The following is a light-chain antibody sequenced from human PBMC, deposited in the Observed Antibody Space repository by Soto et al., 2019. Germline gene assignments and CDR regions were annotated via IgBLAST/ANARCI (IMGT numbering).Light chain of an antibody. CDR3: SSYTGTTTLGYV. Sequence: QSALTQPASVSGSPGQPITISCTGTGSDVVGFNFVSWYQQHPGKAPKLIIYDVSDRPSGVSNRFSGSKSGNTASLTISGLHTEDEAAYYCSSYTGTTTLGYVFGTGTKVTVL. V-gene: IGLV2-14*03. CDR2: DVS. J-gene: IGLJ1*01. CDR1: GSDVVGFNF.